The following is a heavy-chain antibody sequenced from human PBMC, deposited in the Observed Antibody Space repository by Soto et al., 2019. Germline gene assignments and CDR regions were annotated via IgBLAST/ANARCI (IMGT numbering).Heavy chain of an antibody. Sequence: QVQLQESGPGLVKPSGTLSLTCAVSSGSISSSNWWSWVRQPPGKGLEWIGEIYHGGSTNYNPSLTSRVTISVDKSKNQFSLKLSSVTAADTAVYYCAGCRIAAAGTFDYWGQGTLVTVSS. CDR3: AGCRIAAAGTFDY. CDR1: SGSISSSNW. V-gene: IGHV4-4*02. D-gene: IGHD6-13*01. CDR2: IYHGGST. J-gene: IGHJ4*02.